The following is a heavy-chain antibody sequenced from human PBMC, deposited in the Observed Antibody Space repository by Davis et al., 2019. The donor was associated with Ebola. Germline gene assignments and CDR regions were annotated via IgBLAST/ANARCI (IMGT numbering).Heavy chain of an antibody. V-gene: IGHV1-2*06. CDR1: GYTFTGYY. Sequence: ASVKVSCKASGYTFTGYYMHWVRRAPGQGLEWMGRINPYNGGTNYAQKFQGRVTMTRDTSISTAYMELSGLRFDDTAVYYCASTIVVMTAPDYWGQGTLVTVSS. CDR3: ASTIVVMTAPDY. D-gene: IGHD2-21*02. J-gene: IGHJ4*02. CDR2: INPYNGGT.